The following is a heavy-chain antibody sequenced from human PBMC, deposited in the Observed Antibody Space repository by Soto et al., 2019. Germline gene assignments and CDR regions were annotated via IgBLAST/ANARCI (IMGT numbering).Heavy chain of an antibody. D-gene: IGHD2-21*02. CDR1: GYTFTSYY. CDR2: INPSGGST. V-gene: IGHV1-46*01. CDR3: ARVHVTGRIYGGNSRGWYFDL. J-gene: IGHJ2*01. Sequence: QVQLVQSGAEVKKPGASVKVSCKASGYTFTSYYMHWVRQAPGQGLEWMGIINPSGGSTSYAQKFQGRVTMTRDTSTSTVYMELSSLRSEDTAVYYCARVHVTGRIYGGNSRGWYFDLWGRGTLVTVSS.